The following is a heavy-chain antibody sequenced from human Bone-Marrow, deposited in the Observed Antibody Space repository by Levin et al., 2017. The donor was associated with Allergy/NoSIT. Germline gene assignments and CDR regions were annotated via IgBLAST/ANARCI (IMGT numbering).Heavy chain of an antibody. V-gene: IGHV3-23*01. CDR1: GFTFSSYA. J-gene: IGHJ6*02. Sequence: PGESLKISCAASGFTFSSYAMSWVRQAPGKGLEWVSAISGSGGSTYYADSVKGRFTISRDNSKNTLYLQMNSLRAEDTAVYYCAKDRYSSSSRVLTGGMDVWGQGTTVTVSS. CDR3: AKDRYSSSSRVLTGGMDV. D-gene: IGHD6-6*01. CDR2: ISGSGGST.